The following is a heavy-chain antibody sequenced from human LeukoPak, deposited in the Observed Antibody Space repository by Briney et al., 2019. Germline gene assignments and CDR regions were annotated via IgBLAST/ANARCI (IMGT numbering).Heavy chain of an antibody. V-gene: IGHV1-69*13. CDR3: AGNRVAGSLHFDY. CDR2: ITPIFLTP. D-gene: IGHD6-19*01. Sequence: ASVKVSCEAPGGTFSSHAINWVRQAPGQGLEWMGGITPIFLTPSYAQKFQGRVTITADESTSTAYMELSSLRSEDTAVYYCAGNRVAGSLHFDYWGQGTLVTVSS. CDR1: GGTFSSHA. J-gene: IGHJ4*02.